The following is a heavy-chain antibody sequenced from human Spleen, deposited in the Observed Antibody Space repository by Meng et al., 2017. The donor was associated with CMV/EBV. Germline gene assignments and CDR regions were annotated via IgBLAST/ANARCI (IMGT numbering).Heavy chain of an antibody. J-gene: IGHJ4*02. CDR2: INHSGST. CDR1: GGSFSGYY. Sequence: QVQLQQWGAGLLKPSETLSLTCAVYGGSFSGYYWSWICQPPGKGLEWIGEINHSGSTNYNPSLKSRVTISVDTSKNQFSLKLSSVTAADTAVYYCARGKRVGAYFDYWGQGTLVTVSS. D-gene: IGHD1-26*01. V-gene: IGHV4-34*01. CDR3: ARGKRVGAYFDY.